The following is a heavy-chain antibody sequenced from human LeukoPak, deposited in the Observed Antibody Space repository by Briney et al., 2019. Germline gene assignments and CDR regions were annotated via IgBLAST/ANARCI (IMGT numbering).Heavy chain of an antibody. CDR1: GDSISGSSDY. J-gene: IGHJ4*02. CDR3: ARGGQGRIAVADGGFDY. CDR2: IYYSGST. Sequence: SSETLSLTCTVSGDSISGSSDYWGWIRQPPGKGLEWIGSIYYSGSTYYNPSLKSRVTISVDTSKNQFSLKLSSVTAADTAVYYCARGGQGRIAVADGGFDYWGQGTLVTVSS. D-gene: IGHD6-19*01. V-gene: IGHV4-39*07.